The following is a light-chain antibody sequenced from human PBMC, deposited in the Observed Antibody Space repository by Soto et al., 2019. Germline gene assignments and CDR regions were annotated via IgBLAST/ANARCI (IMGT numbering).Light chain of an antibody. V-gene: IGKV1-39*01. CDR2: AAS. CDR1: QPISTY. J-gene: IGKJ2*01. CDR3: HPTYTPPLYT. Sequence: DVQMTQSPFFLSTSVGDTIAITCRASQPISTYLNWYQHKPGKAPKLLIRAASILQPGVPSRFSCSGSGTPFALTLGTLLPDDWATYSFHPTYTPPLYTFGRGT.